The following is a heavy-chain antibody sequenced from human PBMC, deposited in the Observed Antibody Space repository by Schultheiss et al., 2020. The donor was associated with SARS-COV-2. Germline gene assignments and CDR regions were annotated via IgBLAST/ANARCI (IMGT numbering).Heavy chain of an antibody. CDR1: GFTFSSYW. CDR2: IKQDGSEK. D-gene: IGHD3-3*01. Sequence: GESLKISCAASGFTFSSYWMSWVRQAPGKGLEWVANIKQDGSEKYYVDSVKGRFTISRDNAKNSLYLQMNSLRAEDTAVYYCARVPDYDYDFWSAPDYYFDYWGQGTLVTVSS. J-gene: IGHJ4*02. CDR3: ARVPDYDYDFWSAPDYYFDY. V-gene: IGHV3-7*01.